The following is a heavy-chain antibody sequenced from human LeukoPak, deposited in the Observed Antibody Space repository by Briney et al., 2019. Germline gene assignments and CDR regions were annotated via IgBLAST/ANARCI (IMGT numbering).Heavy chain of an antibody. CDR1: GGSISSGGYS. V-gene: IGHV4-61*08. CDR2: IYYSGST. D-gene: IGHD5-12*01. CDR3: ARDGDIDLGGYGTAFDI. J-gene: IGHJ3*02. Sequence: KPSQTLSLTCAVSGGSISSGGYSWSWIRQPPGKGLEWIGYIYYSGSTNYNPSLKSRVTISVDTSKNQFSLKLSSVTAADTAVYYCARDGDIDLGGYGTAFDIWGQGTMVTVSS.